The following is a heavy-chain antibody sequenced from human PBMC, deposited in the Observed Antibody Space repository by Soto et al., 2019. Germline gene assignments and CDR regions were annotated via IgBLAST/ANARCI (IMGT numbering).Heavy chain of an antibody. Sequence: PGGSLRLSCAVSGVTLTDVWMNWVRQAPGKGPEWVGRIKSNTAGGTTDFAAPVKGRFTISRDDSQNTPYLQMDSLKTEDTAVYYCSHGYYQYFNSWGPGTLVTVSS. J-gene: IGHJ4*02. CDR3: SHGYYQYFNS. D-gene: IGHD5-18*01. V-gene: IGHV3-15*07. CDR2: IKSNTAGGTT. CDR1: GVTLTDVW.